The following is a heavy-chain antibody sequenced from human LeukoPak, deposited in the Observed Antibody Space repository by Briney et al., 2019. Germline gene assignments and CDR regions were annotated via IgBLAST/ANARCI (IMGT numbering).Heavy chain of an antibody. J-gene: IGHJ6*02. V-gene: IGHV3-15*01. CDR2: IQSKTDGGAT. D-gene: IGHD3-16*02. CDR3: NRALSYYGMDV. CDR1: GFTFSNAW. Sequence: GSLRLSCAASGFTFSNAWMSWVRQAPGKGLEWLGRIQSKTDGGATDYAAPVKGRFTISRDDSENTLLLQMNSLETEDTAVYYCNRALSYYGMDVWGQRTTVTVSS.